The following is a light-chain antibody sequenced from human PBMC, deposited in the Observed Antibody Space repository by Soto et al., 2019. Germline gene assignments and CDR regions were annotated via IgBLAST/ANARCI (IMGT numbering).Light chain of an antibody. CDR3: HQYENWPQT. CDR1: QSVTSN. Sequence: EMMMTQSPSTLSVSPGERATISCRASQSVTSNLAWYQQKPGQPPRLLIYDASNRATGIPARFIGSGSGTEFTLTISSLQSEDFALYYCHQYENWPQTFGQGTKVDIK. J-gene: IGKJ1*01. CDR2: DAS. V-gene: IGKV3D-15*01.